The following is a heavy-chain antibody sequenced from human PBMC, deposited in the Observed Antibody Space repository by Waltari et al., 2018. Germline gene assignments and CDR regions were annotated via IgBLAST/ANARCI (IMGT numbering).Heavy chain of an antibody. CDR2: ISSSGRTI. Sequence: EVQLVESGGGLVQPGGSLRLSCAASGFTFSSYEMNWVRQAPGKGLEWVSYISSSGRTIYYADSVKGRFTISRDNAKNSLYLQMNSLRAEDTAVYYCAREQGYDCWSGYYPTWNYYGMDVWGQGTTVTVSS. CDR3: AREQGYDCWSGYYPTWNYYGMDV. V-gene: IGHV3-48*03. J-gene: IGHJ6*02. CDR1: GFTFSSYE. D-gene: IGHD3-3*01.